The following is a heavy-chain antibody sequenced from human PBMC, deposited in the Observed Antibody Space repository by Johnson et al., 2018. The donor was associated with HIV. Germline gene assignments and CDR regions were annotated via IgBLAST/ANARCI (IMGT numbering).Heavy chain of an antibody. CDR2: IGTAGDT. CDR1: GFTFSSYD. D-gene: IGHD6-13*01. CDR3: ARVRTAAGFDAFDI. J-gene: IGHJ3*02. Sequence: VQLVESGGGLIQPGGSLRLSCAASGFTFSSYDMHWVRQATGKGLEWVSAIGTAGDTYYPGSVKGRFTISRENAKNSLSLQMNSLRAEDPALYYCARVRTAAGFDAFDIWGQGTMVTVSS. V-gene: IGHV3-13*01.